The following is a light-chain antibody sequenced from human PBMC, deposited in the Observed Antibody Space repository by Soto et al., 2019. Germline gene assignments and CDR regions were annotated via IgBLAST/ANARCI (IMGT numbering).Light chain of an antibody. CDR1: QSVSSN. Sequence: EKVMTQSPATLSVSPGERATLSCRASQSVSSNLAWHQQKPGQAPRLLIYGASTRATGIPARFSGSGSGTEFTLTICCLQSEDFAVYYCQQYNNWPPYTFGQGTKLEIK. V-gene: IGKV3-15*01. CDR3: QQYNNWPPYT. CDR2: GAS. J-gene: IGKJ2*01.